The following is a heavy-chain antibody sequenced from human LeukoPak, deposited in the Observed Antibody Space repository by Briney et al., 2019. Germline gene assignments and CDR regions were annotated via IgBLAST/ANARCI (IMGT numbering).Heavy chain of an antibody. D-gene: IGHD3-10*01. CDR1: GGSFSGYY. CDR2: MSSGGSI. J-gene: IGHJ3*02. Sequence: SETLSLTCAVYGGSFSGYYWSWIRQPAGKGLEWIGRMSSGGSIDYNPSLKSRVTMSLDTSKNQFSLKLRSVTAADTAVYYCAKSNGYGLVDIWGQGTMVTVSS. CDR3: AKSNGYGLVDI. V-gene: IGHV4-59*10.